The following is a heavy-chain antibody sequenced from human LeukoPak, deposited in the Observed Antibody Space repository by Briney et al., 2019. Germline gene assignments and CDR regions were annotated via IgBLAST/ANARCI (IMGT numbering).Heavy chain of an antibody. J-gene: IGHJ4*02. CDR2: ISGSGGST. CDR1: GFTFSRYA. Sequence: GGSLRLSCAASGFTFSRYAMSWVRQAPGKGLEWVSAISGSGGSTYYADSVKGRFTISRDNSKNTLYLQMNSLRAEDTAVYYCAKGNLVVIKTDYWGQGTLVTVSS. V-gene: IGHV3-23*01. CDR3: AKGNLVVIKTDY. D-gene: IGHD3-22*01.